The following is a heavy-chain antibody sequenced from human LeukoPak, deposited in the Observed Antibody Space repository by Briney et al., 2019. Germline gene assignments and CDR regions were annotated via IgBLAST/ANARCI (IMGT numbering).Heavy chain of an antibody. Sequence: GGSLRLSCAASGFTFSSYAMSWVRQAPGKGLEWVSAISGSGGSTYYADSVKGRFTISRDNSKNTLYLQMNSLRAEDTAVYYCAKDQVTMVRGVSYYYYYGMDAWGQGTTVTVSS. CDR2: ISGSGGST. CDR3: AKDQVTMVRGVSYYYYYGMDA. V-gene: IGHV3-23*01. D-gene: IGHD3-10*01. CDR1: GFTFSSYA. J-gene: IGHJ6*02.